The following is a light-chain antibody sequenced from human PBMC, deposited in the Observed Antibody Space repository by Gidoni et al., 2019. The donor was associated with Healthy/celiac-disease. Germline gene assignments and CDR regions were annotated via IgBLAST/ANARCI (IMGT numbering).Light chain of an antibody. CDR1: QRVSSY. CDR2: DAS. V-gene: IGKV3-11*01. Sequence: LTQSPATLSLSPGERATLSCSASQRVSSYLAWYQQKPGQAPRLLIYDASNMATGIPARFSGSGSGTDFTLTISSLEPEDFAVYYCQQRSNWPPLTFGGGTKVEIK. CDR3: QQRSNWPPLT. J-gene: IGKJ4*01.